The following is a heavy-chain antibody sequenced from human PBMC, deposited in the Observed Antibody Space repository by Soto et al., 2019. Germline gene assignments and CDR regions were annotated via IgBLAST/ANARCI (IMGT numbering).Heavy chain of an antibody. Sequence: QVQLVESGGDLGKPGGPLRLSCAASGFTFSDYYMSWIRQTPGKGLEWLSYITESGHAAEYADSVRGRFTISRDNNKNSLYLQMNSLRVDDTGVYYCARAIRGYGAYGGYLRQGTLVTVSS. D-gene: IGHD5-12*01. J-gene: IGHJ4*02. CDR2: ITESGHAA. CDR1: GFTFSDYY. CDR3: ARAIRGYGAYGGY. V-gene: IGHV3-11*04.